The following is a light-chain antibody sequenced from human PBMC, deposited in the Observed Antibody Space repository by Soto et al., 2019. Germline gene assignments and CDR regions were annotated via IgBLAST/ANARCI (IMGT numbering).Light chain of an antibody. Sequence: DIQITHSPSSVSESVVDRVTITCLASHYISTWLAWYQQKPGKAPKLLILAASSLQSGVPSRFSGSGSGTDFTLTISSLEPEDFATYYCQNYNTYPWKFGQGTKVDIK. V-gene: IGKV1D-16*01. CDR2: AAS. CDR1: HYISTW. J-gene: IGKJ1*01. CDR3: QNYNTYPWK.